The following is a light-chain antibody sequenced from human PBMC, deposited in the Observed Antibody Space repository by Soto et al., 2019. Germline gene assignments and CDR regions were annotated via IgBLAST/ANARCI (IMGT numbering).Light chain of an antibody. CDR3: QQYGSAPLT. Sequence: EIVLTQSPGTLSLSPGERATLSCRASQIVNNNYLAWYQQKPGQAPRLLIYGASRRATDIPDRFSGSGSGTDFTLTISRLEPEDSAVYSCQQYGSAPLTFGGGTKVEIK. J-gene: IGKJ4*01. CDR1: QIVNNNY. CDR2: GAS. V-gene: IGKV3-20*01.